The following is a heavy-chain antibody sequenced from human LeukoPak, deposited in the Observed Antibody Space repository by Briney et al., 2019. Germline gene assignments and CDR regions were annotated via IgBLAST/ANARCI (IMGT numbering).Heavy chain of an antibody. J-gene: IGHJ4*02. Sequence: PGGSLRLSCAASGLTFSSYAMSWVHQDPGKGLEWLSAISGSSGHTYYADSVKGRFTISRDNSKNTLYLQMNSLRADDTAVYYCARHFTTGSIDHWGQGNLVTVSS. CDR1: GLTFSSYA. CDR2: ISGSSGHT. V-gene: IGHV3-23*01. D-gene: IGHD3-9*01. CDR3: ARHFTTGSIDH.